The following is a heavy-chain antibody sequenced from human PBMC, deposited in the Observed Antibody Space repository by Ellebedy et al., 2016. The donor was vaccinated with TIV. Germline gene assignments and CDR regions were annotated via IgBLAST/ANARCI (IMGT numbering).Heavy chain of an antibody. CDR3: ARGWTVTTQFNY. CDR1: GFTFSGYA. D-gene: IGHD4-17*01. Sequence: GESLKISCAASGFTFSGYAMHWVRQAPGKGLEWVAVISYDGSNKYYADSVKGRFTISRDNSKNTLYLQMNSLRAEDTAVYYCARGWTVTTQFNYWGQGTLVTVSS. CDR2: ISYDGSNK. V-gene: IGHV3-30-3*01. J-gene: IGHJ4*02.